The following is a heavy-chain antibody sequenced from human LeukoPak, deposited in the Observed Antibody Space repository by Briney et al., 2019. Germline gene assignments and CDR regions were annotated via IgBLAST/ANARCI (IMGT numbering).Heavy chain of an antibody. CDR2: INPNSGGT. CDR3: ARGVVRGAIHI. V-gene: IGHV1-2*02. J-gene: IGHJ3*02. Sequence: GASVKVSCKASGYTFTGYYMHWVRQAPGQGLEWMGWINPNSGGTNCRVTMTRDTSISTAYMKLSRLRSDDTAVYYCARGVVRGAIHIWGQGTMVTVSS. D-gene: IGHD3-10*01. CDR1: GYTFTGYY.